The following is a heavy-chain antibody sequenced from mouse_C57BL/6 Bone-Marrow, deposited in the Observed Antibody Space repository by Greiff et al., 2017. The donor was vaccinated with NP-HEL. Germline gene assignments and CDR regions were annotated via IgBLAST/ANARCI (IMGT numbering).Heavy chain of an antibody. CDR3: AKNLPDYYGSSYYAMDY. V-gene: IGHV2-5*01. J-gene: IGHJ4*01. D-gene: IGHD1-1*01. CDR1: GFSLTSYG. Sequence: VQLQQSGPGLVQPSQSLSITCTVSGFSLTSYGVHWVRQSPGKGLEWLGVICRGGSTDYNAAFMSRLSITKDNSTSQVFFKMNSLQADDTAIYYFAKNLPDYYGSSYYAMDYWGQGTSVTVSS. CDR2: ICRGGST.